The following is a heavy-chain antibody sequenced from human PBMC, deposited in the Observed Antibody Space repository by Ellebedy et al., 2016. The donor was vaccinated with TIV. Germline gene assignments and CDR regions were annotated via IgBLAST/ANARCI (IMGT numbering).Heavy chain of an antibody. CDR1: AHTFTDYY. J-gene: IGHJ4*02. Sequence: AASVKVSCKASAHTFTDYYMHWVRQAPGQRLEWMGWINPKSGVTDYAQSFQGRVTMTRDTSISTVYMELRSLRSDDTALYYCARWRFASRTTQWGQGTLVTVSS. D-gene: IGHD1-14*01. V-gene: IGHV1-2*02. CDR2: INPKSGVT. CDR3: ARWRFASRTTQ.